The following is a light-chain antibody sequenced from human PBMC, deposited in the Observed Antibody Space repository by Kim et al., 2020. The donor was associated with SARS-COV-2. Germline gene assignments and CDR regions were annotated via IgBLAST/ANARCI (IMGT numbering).Light chain of an antibody. Sequence: GSPGQSITISCTGTSSDVGGYVSWYQQHPGKVPKLMIYDVSKRPPGVSNRSSGSKSANTASLTISGLQGEDEADYYCSAFIGSSGVFGTGTKVTVL. V-gene: IGLV2-14*04. CDR1: SSDVGGY. J-gene: IGLJ1*01. CDR3: SAFIGSSGV. CDR2: DVS.